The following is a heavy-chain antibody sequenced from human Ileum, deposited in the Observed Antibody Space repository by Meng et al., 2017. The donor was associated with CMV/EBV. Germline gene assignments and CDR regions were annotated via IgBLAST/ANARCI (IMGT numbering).Heavy chain of an antibody. D-gene: IGHD3-22*01. CDR2: VSSGSST. CDR3: VREGYESRGHHPGY. Sequence: GASAGCIVSGYSMRWVRQAGGKQMEWVALVSSGSSTYYGDYVKGRFTISRDNSKNTRYLQMNSMRAENTAVYYCVREGYESRGHHPGYWGQGTLVTVSS. V-gene: IGHV3-53*01. CDR1: GCIVSGYS. J-gene: IGHJ4*02.